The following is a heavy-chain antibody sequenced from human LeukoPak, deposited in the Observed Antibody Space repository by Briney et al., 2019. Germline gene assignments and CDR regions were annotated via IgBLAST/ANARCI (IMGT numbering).Heavy chain of an antibody. CDR3: VKTSGSPKGYFDY. CDR1: GFTFSSYA. D-gene: IGHD1-26*01. J-gene: IGHJ4*02. V-gene: IGHV3-64D*09. CDR2: ININGDST. Sequence: GGSLRLSCSASGFTFSSYAMYWVRQAPGKGLEYVSCININGDSTFYADSVKGRFTISRDNSKNTLYLQMSSLRAEDTALYYCVKTSGSPKGYFDYWGQGTLVTVST.